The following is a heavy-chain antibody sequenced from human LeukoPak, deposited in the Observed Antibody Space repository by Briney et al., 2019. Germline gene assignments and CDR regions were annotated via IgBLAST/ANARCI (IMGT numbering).Heavy chain of an antibody. D-gene: IGHD3-22*01. V-gene: IGHV4-4*02. CDR1: GGSISSTNW. Sequence: PSETLSLTCAVSGGSISSTNWWSWVRQPPGKGLEWIGSISYSGGTAYNPSLRSRVTISVDTSKNQFSLKVNSVTAADTAVYYCAREVEYYDSSGYRPHAFDIWGQGTLVTVSS. J-gene: IGHJ3*02. CDR2: ISYSGGT. CDR3: AREVEYYDSSGYRPHAFDI.